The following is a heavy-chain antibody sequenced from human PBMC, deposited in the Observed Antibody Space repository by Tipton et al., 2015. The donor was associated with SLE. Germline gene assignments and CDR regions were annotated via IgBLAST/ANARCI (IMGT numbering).Heavy chain of an antibody. J-gene: IGHJ3*02. Sequence: SLRLSCAASGFTFSSYWMHWVRQAPGKGLAWVSRINSDGSSTSYADSVKGRFTISRDNAKNTLYLQMNSLRAEDTAVYYCARDTYSSPDIWGQGTMVTVSS. D-gene: IGHD6-13*01. CDR1: GFTFSSYW. CDR2: INSDGSST. V-gene: IGHV3-74*01. CDR3: ARDTYSSPDI.